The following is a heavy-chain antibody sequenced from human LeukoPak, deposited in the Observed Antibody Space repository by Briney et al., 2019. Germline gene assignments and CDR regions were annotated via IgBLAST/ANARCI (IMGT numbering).Heavy chain of an antibody. CDR3: AKSWSIAAAGTLVLGY. V-gene: IGHV3-30*18. D-gene: IGHD6-13*01. CDR1: GFTFSSYG. CDR2: ISYDGSNK. J-gene: IGHJ4*02. Sequence: PGGSLRFSCAASGFTFSSYGMHWVRQAPGKGLEWVAVISYDGSNKYYADSVKGRFTISRDNSKNTLYLQMNSLRAEDTAVYYCAKSWSIAAAGTLVLGYWGQGTLVTVSS.